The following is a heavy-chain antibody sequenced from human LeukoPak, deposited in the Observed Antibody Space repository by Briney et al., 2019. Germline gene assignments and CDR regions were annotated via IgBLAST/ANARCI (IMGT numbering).Heavy chain of an antibody. Sequence: GGSLRLSCAASGFTFSSYEMNWVRQAPGKGLEWVSYISSSGSTIYYADSVKGRFTISRDNAKNSLYLQMNSLRAEDTVVYYCARDRYYYYGTDVWGKGTTVTVSS. CDR2: ISSSGSTI. J-gene: IGHJ6*04. CDR3: ARDRYYYYGTDV. CDR1: GFTFSSYE. V-gene: IGHV3-48*03.